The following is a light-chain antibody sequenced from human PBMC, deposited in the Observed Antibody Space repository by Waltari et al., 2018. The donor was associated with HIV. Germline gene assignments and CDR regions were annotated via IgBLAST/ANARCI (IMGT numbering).Light chain of an antibody. V-gene: IGKV4-1*01. CDR2: WAS. CDR3: QQYYATSDT. CDR1: HSLFYSSKNKNF. Sequence: DIVMTQSPDFLSVSLVERATINCKSSHSLFYSSKNKNFLARYQVKPQQAPKLLSYWASRRHVGVPGRFSGGGAGADFTLNIDSLQLEDAAVYYCQQYYATSDTFGGGT. J-gene: IGKJ2*01.